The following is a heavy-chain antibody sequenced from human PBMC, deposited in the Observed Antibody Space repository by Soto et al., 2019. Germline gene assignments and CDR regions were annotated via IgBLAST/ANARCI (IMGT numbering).Heavy chain of an antibody. V-gene: IGHV1-2*02. CDR1: GYTYTGYY. D-gene: IGHD6-6*01. Sequence: ASVKVSCKASGYTYTGYYKHWARQAPGQGLEWMGWINPNSGGTNYAQKFQGSVTMTRDTSISTAYMELSRLSSDDTAVYYCARDNAPSDLNYWGQGTLVTVSS. J-gene: IGHJ4*02. CDR3: ARDNAPSDLNY. CDR2: INPNSGGT.